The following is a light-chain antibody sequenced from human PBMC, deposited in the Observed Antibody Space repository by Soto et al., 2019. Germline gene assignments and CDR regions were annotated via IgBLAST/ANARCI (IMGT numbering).Light chain of an antibody. J-gene: IGKJ3*01. Sequence: EIVVTQSPGTLSLSPGERATLSCRASQSVSSNYLAWYQQQPGQAPRLLIYGASSRASDIPDRFSGSGSGTDFTLLISRLEPEDFAMYYCQQYGSTPFTFGPGNKVHVK. V-gene: IGKV3-20*01. CDR2: GAS. CDR3: QQYGSTPFT. CDR1: QSVSSNY.